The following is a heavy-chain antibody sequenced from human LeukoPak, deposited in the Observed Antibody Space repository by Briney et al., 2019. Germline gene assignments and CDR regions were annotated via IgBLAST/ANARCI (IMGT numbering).Heavy chain of an antibody. Sequence: GGSLRLSCAASGFTFSSYEMNWVRQAPGKGLEWVSYISSSGSTIYYADSVKGRFTISRDNARNSLYLQMNNLRDEDTAVYYCVRAMYSYFFDYWGQGTLVSVSS. D-gene: IGHD3-10*02. CDR2: ISSSGSTI. CDR1: GFTFSSYE. J-gene: IGHJ4*02. CDR3: VRAMYSYFFDY. V-gene: IGHV3-48*03.